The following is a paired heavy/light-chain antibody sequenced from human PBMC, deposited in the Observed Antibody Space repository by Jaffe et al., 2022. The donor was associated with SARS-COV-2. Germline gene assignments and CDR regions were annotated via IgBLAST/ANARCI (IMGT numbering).Heavy chain of an antibody. CDR2: ISAYNGNT. CDR3: ARDGGGNTPFDY. CDR1: GYTFTTYG. J-gene: IGHJ4*02. Sequence: QVQLVQSGADVKKPGASVKVSCKASGYTFTTYGITWVRQAPGQGLEWMGWISAYNGNTNYAQKLQGRVTMTTDTSTSTAYMELRSLRSDDTAVYYCARDGGGNTPFDYWGQGTLVTVSS. D-gene: IGHD2-15*01. V-gene: IGHV1-18*01.
Light chain of an antibody. CDR2: WAS. CDR1: QSVLYSSDNKSY. CDR3: HQYYSTPPT. V-gene: IGKV4-1*01. J-gene: IGKJ1*01. Sequence: DIVMTQSPDSLAVSLGERATINCKSSQSVLYSSDNKSYLAWYQQKPGQPPKLLIYWASTRESGVPDRFSGSGSGTDFTLTISSLQAEDVAVYYCHQYYSTPPTFGQGTKVEIK.